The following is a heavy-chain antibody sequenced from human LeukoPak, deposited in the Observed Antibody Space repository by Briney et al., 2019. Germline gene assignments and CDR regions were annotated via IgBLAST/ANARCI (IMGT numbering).Heavy chain of an antibody. Sequence: GGSLRLSCAAPGFTFSSYAMHWVRQAPGKGLEWVAVISYDGSNKYYADSVKGRFTISRDKSKNTLYLQMNSLRAEDTAVYYCARRAPRYDSSGYYYGTLDYWGQGTLVTVSS. CDR3: ARRAPRYDSSGYYYGTLDY. CDR1: GFTFSSYA. J-gene: IGHJ4*02. CDR2: ISYDGSNK. D-gene: IGHD3-22*01. V-gene: IGHV3-30*04.